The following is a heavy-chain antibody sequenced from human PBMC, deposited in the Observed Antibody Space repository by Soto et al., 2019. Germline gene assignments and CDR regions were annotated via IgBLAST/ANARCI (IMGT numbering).Heavy chain of an antibody. D-gene: IGHD5-18*01. Sequence: QVQLVESGGGVVQPGRSLRLSCAASGFTFSSYGMHWVRQAPGKGLEWVAGISYDGSNKYYADSVKGRFTISRDNSKNTLYLQMNSQRAEDTAVYYCAKGAGGYTLRAFDIWGQGTMVTVSS. CDR1: GFTFSSYG. J-gene: IGHJ3*02. V-gene: IGHV3-30*18. CDR3: AKGAGGYTLRAFDI. CDR2: ISYDGSNK.